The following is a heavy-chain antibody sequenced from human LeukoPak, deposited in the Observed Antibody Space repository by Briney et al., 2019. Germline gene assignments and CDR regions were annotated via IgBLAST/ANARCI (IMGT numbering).Heavy chain of an antibody. CDR3: AGIYCSSTSCLHDAFDI. D-gene: IGHD2-2*01. CDR1: RYIFRSYS. V-gene: IGHV3-48*02. CDR2: ISSSGSTV. J-gene: IGHJ3*02. Sequence: GGSLTLSCTASRYIFRSYSVNWPRQAPGKGLEWVSYISSSGSTVYYVDSVKGRFTISRENAKSSLYLQMNSLRDEDTAVYYCAGIYCSSTSCLHDAFDIWGQGTMVTVSS.